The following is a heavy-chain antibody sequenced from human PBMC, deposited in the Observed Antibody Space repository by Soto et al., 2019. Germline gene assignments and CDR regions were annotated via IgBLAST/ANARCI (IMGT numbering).Heavy chain of an antibody. V-gene: IGHV5-51*01. CDR3: ARHRAAPTNYYVSSGYSQNGMDV. J-gene: IGHJ6*02. Sequence: PGESLKISCKGSGYFFTSYWIAWVRQMPGKGLEWMGIIYPSDSDTRYSPSFQGQVTISADKSISTAYLQWSSLKASDTAMYYCARHRAAPTNYYVSSGYSQNGMDVWGQGTTVTVSS. CDR2: IYPSDSDT. CDR1: GYFFTSYW. D-gene: IGHD3-22*01.